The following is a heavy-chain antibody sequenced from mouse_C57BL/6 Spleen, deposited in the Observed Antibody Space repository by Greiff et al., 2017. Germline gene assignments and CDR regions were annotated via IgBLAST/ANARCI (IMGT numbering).Heavy chain of an antibody. CDR2: INPNNGGT. D-gene: IGHD3-2*02. CDR3: ARTAQATWGAMDY. V-gene: IGHV1-26*01. J-gene: IGHJ4*01. CDR1: GYTFTDYY. Sequence: VQLQQSGPELVKPGASVKISCKASGYTFTDYYMNWVKQSHGKSLEWIGDINPNNGGTSYNQKFKGKATLTVDKSSSTAYMELRSLTSEDSAVYYCARTAQATWGAMDYWGQGTSVTVSS.